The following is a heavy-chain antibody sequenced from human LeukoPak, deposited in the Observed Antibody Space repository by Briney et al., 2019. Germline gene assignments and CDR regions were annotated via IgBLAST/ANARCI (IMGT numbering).Heavy chain of an antibody. Sequence: GASVKVSCKASGYTFTGYYMHWVRQAPGQGLKWMGWINPNSGGTNYAQKFQGRVTMTRDTSISTAYMELSRLRSDDTAVYYCARGQEYYDSSGYYYDPSFDYWGQGTLVTVSS. J-gene: IGHJ4*02. CDR3: ARGQEYYDSSGYYYDPSFDY. CDR1: GYTFTGYY. V-gene: IGHV1-2*02. CDR2: INPNSGGT. D-gene: IGHD3-22*01.